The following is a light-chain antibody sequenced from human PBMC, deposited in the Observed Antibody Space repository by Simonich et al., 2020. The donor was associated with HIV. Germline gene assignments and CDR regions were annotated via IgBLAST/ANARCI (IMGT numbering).Light chain of an antibody. CDR1: QSVLYSSNNKNY. Sequence: DIVMTQSPDSLAVSLGERATINCKSSQSVLYSSNNKNYLAWYQQKPGQPPNLLIYWASTRESVVPYRFSGSGSGTDFTLTINSLQAEDVAFYYCQQYYITPHTFGQGTKVEIK. J-gene: IGKJ1*01. V-gene: IGKV4-1*01. CDR3: QQYYITPHT. CDR2: WAS.